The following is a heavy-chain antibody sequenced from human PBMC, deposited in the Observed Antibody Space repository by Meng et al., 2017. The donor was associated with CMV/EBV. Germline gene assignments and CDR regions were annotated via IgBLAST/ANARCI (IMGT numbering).Heavy chain of an antibody. J-gene: IGHJ6*02. Sequence: ASVKVSCKASGYTFTSYYMHWVRQAPGQGLEWMGIINPSGGSTSYAQKFQGRVTMTRDTSTSTVYMELRSLRSEDTAVYYCARDRIVVVPGMDVWGQGTTVTVSS. V-gene: IGHV1-46*01. CDR1: GYTFTSYY. D-gene: IGHD2-2*01. CDR2: INPSGGST. CDR3: ARDRIVVVPGMDV.